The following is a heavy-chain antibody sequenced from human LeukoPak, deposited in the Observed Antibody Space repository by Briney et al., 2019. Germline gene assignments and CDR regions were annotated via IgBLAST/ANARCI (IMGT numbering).Heavy chain of an antibody. V-gene: IGHV4-34*01. D-gene: IGHD3-22*01. CDR3: ARKIDSSGYFS. Sequence: SETLSLTCVVYGGSFSGHYWSWIRQPPGKGLEWIGEINHGGSPYYNPSLKSRVTISLDTSKSQFSLKLSSVTAVDTAVYYCARKIDSSGYFSWGQGILVTVSS. CDR2: INHGGSP. CDR1: GGSFSGHY. J-gene: IGHJ4*02.